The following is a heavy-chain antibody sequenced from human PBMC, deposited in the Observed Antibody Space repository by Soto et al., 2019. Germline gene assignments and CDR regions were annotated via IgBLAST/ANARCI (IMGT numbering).Heavy chain of an antibody. V-gene: IGHV3-23*01. CDR2: ISGGGSST. CDR3: AKDRWQQLPPFDY. Sequence: GGSLRLSCAASGFTFSIYDMSWVRQAPRKGLEWVSTISGGGSSTYYADSVKGRFTISRDNSKNTLYVQMHSLRVEDTAVYYCAKDRWQQLPPFDYWGQGTLVTVSS. J-gene: IGHJ4*02. CDR1: GFTFSIYD. D-gene: IGHD6-13*01.